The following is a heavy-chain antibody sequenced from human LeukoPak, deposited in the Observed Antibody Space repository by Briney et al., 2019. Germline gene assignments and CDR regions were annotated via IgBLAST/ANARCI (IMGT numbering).Heavy chain of an antibody. CDR3: ARGPSPTLALMSPYCCYYGMDV. D-gene: IGHD6-13*01. V-gene: IGHV1-69*04. CDR1: ADTFSSYA. Sequence: SVKVSCTASADTFSSYAISWVRQAPGQGLEWMGRIIPILGIANYAQEFQGRVTITADKSTRTAYMELSSLRSEDTAVYYCARGPSPTLALMSPYCCYYGMDVWGQGTTVTVSS. J-gene: IGHJ6*02. CDR2: IIPILGIA.